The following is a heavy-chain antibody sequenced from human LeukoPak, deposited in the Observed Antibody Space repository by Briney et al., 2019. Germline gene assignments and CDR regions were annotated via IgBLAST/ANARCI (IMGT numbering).Heavy chain of an antibody. J-gene: IGHJ6*03. CDR1: GFTFDDYG. D-gene: IGHD2-15*01. CDR3: ARGYCSGGSCYSYYYYNYMDV. V-gene: IGHV4-34*01. Sequence: GSLRLSCAASGFTFDDYGMSWVRQAPGKGLEWIGSIHYSGSTNYNPSLKSRVTISVDTSKNQFSLKLSSVTAADTAVYYCARGYCSGGSCYSYYYYNYMDVWGKGTTVTVSS. CDR2: IHYSGST.